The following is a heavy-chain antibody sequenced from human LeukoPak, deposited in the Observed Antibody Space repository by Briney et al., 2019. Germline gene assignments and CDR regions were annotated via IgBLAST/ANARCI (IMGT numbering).Heavy chain of an antibody. CDR2: ISAYNGNT. Sequence: ASVTVSCKASGYTFTSYGISWVRQAPGQGREWMGWISAYNGNTNYAQKLQGRVTMTTDTSTSTAYMELRSLRSDDTAVYCCARDMVATSEEEQEDYWGQGTLVTVSS. CDR1: GYTFTSYG. D-gene: IGHD5-12*01. CDR3: ARDMVATSEEEQEDY. J-gene: IGHJ4*02. V-gene: IGHV1-18*04.